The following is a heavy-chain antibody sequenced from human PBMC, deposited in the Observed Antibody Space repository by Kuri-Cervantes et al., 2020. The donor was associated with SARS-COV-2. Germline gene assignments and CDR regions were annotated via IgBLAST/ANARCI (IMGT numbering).Heavy chain of an antibody. V-gene: IGHV4-59*11. Sequence: GSLRLSCTVSGGSISSSQYWSWIRQPPGKGLEYIAYIYTSGSTNYNPSLKSRATISADTSKNQFSLRLSSVTAADTAVYYCARGINDYADYGLDYWGQGTLVTVSS. CDR2: IYTSGST. J-gene: IGHJ4*02. CDR3: ARGINDYADYGLDY. CDR1: GGSISSSQY. D-gene: IGHD4-17*01.